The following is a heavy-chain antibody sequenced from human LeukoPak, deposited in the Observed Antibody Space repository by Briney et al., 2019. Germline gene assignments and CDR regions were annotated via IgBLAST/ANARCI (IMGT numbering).Heavy chain of an antibody. CDR2: ISGSGGTT. D-gene: IGHD1-1*01. V-gene: IGHV3-23*01. Sequence: PGGSLRLSCAASGFTFSTYAMSWVRQAPGKGLEWVSAISGSGGTTYYADSVKGRFTISRDNSKNTLYLQINSLRAEDTAVYYCAKDSFALEPRNWFYPWGQGTLVTVSS. CDR1: GFTFSTYA. CDR3: AKDSFALEPRNWFYP. J-gene: IGHJ5*02.